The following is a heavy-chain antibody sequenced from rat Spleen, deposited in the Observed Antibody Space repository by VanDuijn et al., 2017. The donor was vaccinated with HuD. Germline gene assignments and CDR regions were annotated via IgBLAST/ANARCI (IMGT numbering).Heavy chain of an antibody. CDR3: AVAGYGY. CDR1: GFTFSDYY. V-gene: IGHV5-27*01. J-gene: IGHJ2*01. CDR2: ISTGGSRT. D-gene: IGHD1-7*01. Sequence: EVQLVESGGGLVQPGRSLKLSCAASGFTFSDYYMAWVRQAPTKGLEWVAYISTGGSRTYYRDSVKGRFTISRDNAKSTLYLQMNSLRSEDTATYYCAVAGYGYWGHGVMVTVSS.